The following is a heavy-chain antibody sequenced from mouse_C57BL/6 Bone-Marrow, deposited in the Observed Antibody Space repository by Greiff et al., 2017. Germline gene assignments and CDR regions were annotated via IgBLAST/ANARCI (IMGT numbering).Heavy chain of an antibody. J-gene: IGHJ3*01. D-gene: IGHD1-1*01. V-gene: IGHV1-64*01. CDR2: IHPNSGST. CDR1: GYTFTSYW. CDR3: ARAVVATDY. Sequence: VQLQQPGAELVKPGASVKLSCKASGYTFTSYWMHWVKQRPGQGLEWIGMIHPNSGSTNYNEKFKSKATLTVDKSSITAYMQLSSLTSEVSAVYYCARAVVATDYWGQGTLVTVSA.